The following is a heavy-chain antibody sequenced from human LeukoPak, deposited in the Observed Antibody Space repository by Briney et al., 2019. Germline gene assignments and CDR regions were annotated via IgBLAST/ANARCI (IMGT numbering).Heavy chain of an antibody. CDR2: IRYDGSNK. CDR1: GFTFSSYG. D-gene: IGHD3-10*01. CDR3: AKDGGWFGELLPYYFDY. J-gene: IGHJ4*02. V-gene: IGHV3-30*02. Sequence: PGGSLRLSCAASGFTFSSYGMPWVRQAPGKGLEWVAFIRYDGSNKYYADSVKGRFTISRDNSKNTLYLQMNSLRAEDTAVYYCAKDGGWFGELLPYYFDYWGQGTLVTVSS.